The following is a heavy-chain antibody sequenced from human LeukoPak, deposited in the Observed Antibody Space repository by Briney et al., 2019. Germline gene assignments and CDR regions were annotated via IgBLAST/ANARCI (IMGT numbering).Heavy chain of an antibody. CDR2: INHSGST. CDR3: SRTGAGVITIVY. CDR1: GGSFSGYY. V-gene: IGHV4-34*01. J-gene: IGHJ4*02. Sequence: SETLSLTCAVYGGSFSGYYWSWIRQPPGKGLEWIGEINHSGSTNYNPSLKSRVTISVDTSKNQFSLKLSSVTAADTAVYYCSRTGAGVITIVYWGQGTLVTVSS. D-gene: IGHD3-22*01.